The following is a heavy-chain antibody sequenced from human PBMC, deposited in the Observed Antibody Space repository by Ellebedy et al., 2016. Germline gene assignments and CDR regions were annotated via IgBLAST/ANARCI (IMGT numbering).Heavy chain of an antibody. J-gene: IGHJ4*02. V-gene: IGHV3-30-3*01. D-gene: IGHD2-15*01. CDR3: ARARSHCGGGNCDRSIDY. CDR1: GFSFNSYA. Sequence: GGSLRLXXAASGFSFNSYAIHWVRQVPGRGLEWLTVIAYSGITQYYADSVKGRFTISRDNSMNVVYLQMNSLRPEDTALYYCARARSHCGGGNCDRSIDYWGQGTLVTVSS. CDR2: IAYSGITQ.